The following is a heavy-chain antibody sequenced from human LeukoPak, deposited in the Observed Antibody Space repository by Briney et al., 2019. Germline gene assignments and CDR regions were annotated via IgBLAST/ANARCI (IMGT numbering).Heavy chain of an antibody. CDR2: INPNSGGT. CDR3: ARVLEQWLVIFDY. CDR1: GYTLTGYY. D-gene: IGHD6-19*01. V-gene: IGHV1-2*02. Sequence: ASVKVSCKASGYTLTGYYMHWVRQAPGQELEWMGWINPNSGGTNYAQKFQGRVTMTRDTSISTAYMELSRLRSDDTAVYYCARVLEQWLVIFDYWGQGTLVTVSS. J-gene: IGHJ4*02.